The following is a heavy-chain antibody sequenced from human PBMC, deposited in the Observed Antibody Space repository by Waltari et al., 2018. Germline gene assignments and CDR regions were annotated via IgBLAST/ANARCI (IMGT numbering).Heavy chain of an antibody. CDR1: GYTLTDLS. D-gene: IGHD1-20*01. V-gene: IGHV1-24*01. CDR3: ATSRITGTPFYYYYYYGMDV. CDR2: VDPEERGT. Sequence: QVQLVQSGAEVKKPGASVKVSCKVSGYTLTDLSMHWVRQAPGKGLGWMGGVDPEERGTIYAQKFQGLVTMTEDTSTDTAYMERSSLRSEDTAVYYCATSRITGTPFYYYYYYGMDVWGQGTTVTVSS. J-gene: IGHJ6*02.